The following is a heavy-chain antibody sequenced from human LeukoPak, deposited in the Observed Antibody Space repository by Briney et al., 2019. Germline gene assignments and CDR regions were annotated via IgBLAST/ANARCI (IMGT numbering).Heavy chain of an antibody. J-gene: IGHJ4*02. Sequence: SETLSLTCAVYGGSFSGYYWSWIRQPPGKGLEWIGEINHSGSTNYNPSLKSRVTISVDTSKNQFSLKLSSVTAADTAVYYCARETSSPLSVSFDYWGQGTLVTVSS. V-gene: IGHV4-34*01. CDR2: INHSGST. D-gene: IGHD6-13*01. CDR3: ARETSSPLSVSFDY. CDR1: GGSFSGYY.